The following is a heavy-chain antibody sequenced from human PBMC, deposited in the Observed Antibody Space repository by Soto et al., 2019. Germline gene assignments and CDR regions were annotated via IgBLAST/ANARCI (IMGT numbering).Heavy chain of an antibody. CDR3: ARGHYGSGSKRLYYYYYGMDV. CDR1: GFTFSSYS. J-gene: IGHJ6*02. V-gene: IGHV3-48*02. D-gene: IGHD3-10*01. CDR2: ISSSSSTI. Sequence: EVQLVESGGGLVQPGGSLRLSCAASGFTFSSYSMNWVRQAPGKGLEWVSYISSSSSTIYYADSVKGRFTISRDNAKNPLYLQMNSLRDEDTAVYYCARGHYGSGSKRLYYYYYGMDVWGQGTTVTVSS.